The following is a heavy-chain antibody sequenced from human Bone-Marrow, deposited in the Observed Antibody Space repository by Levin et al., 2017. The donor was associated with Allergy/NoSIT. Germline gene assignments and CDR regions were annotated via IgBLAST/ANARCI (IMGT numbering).Heavy chain of an antibody. Sequence: GGSLRLSCAASGFTFSSYAMSWVRQAPGKGLEWVSAISGSGGSTYYADSVKGRFTISRDNSKNTLYLQMNSLRAEDTAVYYCAKDRSYYYDSSGYYYFEYHDAFDIWGQGTMVTVSS. D-gene: IGHD3-22*01. CDR2: ISGSGGST. CDR3: AKDRSYYYDSSGYYYFEYHDAFDI. J-gene: IGHJ3*02. CDR1: GFTFSSYA. V-gene: IGHV3-23*01.